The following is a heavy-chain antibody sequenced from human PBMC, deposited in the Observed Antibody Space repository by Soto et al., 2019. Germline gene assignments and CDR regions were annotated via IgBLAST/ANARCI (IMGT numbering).Heavy chain of an antibody. CDR1: GYTFTSYG. Sequence: QVQLVQSGAEVKKPGASVKVSCKASGYTFTSYGINWVRQAPGQGLEWMGWISANNGNTHSAQKIQGRVTMTTDTSTSTAYMELRSLRSDYTAVYYCARVQSGYDFAYWGQGTLVTVSS. V-gene: IGHV1-18*01. D-gene: IGHD5-12*01. CDR3: ARVQSGYDFAY. CDR2: ISANNGNT. J-gene: IGHJ4*02.